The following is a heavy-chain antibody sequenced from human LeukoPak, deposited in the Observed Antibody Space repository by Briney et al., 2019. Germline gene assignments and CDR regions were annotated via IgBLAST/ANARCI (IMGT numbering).Heavy chain of an antibody. CDR2: ISSSSSYI. J-gene: IGHJ4*02. CDR3: ARDHPYYDILTGYYISGTDY. V-gene: IGHV3-21*01. CDR1: GFTFSSYS. D-gene: IGHD3-9*01. Sequence: GXSLRLSCAASGFTFSSYSMNWVRQAPGKGLEWVSSISSSSSYIYYADSVKGRFTIYRDNDKNSLYLQMNSLRAEDTAVYYCARDHPYYDILTGYYISGTDYWGQGTLVTVSS.